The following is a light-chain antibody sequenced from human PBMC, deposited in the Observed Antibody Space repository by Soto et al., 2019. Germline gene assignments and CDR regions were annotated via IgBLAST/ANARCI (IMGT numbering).Light chain of an antibody. J-gene: IGLJ1*01. Sequence: QSVLTQPPSVSGTPGQWVTISCSGRNSNIGSNTVNWYQRLPGTAPKLLIYYDNLRPSGVPDRISGSKSGTSASLAISGLQSDDEADYYCAAWDDSLNGRVFGTGTKVTVL. V-gene: IGLV1-44*01. CDR1: NSNIGSNT. CDR2: YDN. CDR3: AAWDDSLNGRV.